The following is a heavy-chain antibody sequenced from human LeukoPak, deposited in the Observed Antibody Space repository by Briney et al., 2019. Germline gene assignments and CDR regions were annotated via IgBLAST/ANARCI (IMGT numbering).Heavy chain of an antibody. CDR3: ARDPDDFWSGYPDY. D-gene: IGHD3-3*01. J-gene: IGHJ4*02. Sequence: PGGSLRLSCTAPGFTLSSYEMSWIRQAPGKGLEWVSSIDYSGGSTHYADSVKGRFTISRDNAKNSLYLQMNSLRAEDTAVYYCARDPDDFWSGYPDYWGQGTLVTVSS. CDR1: GFTLSSYE. CDR2: IDYSGGST. V-gene: IGHV3-23*01.